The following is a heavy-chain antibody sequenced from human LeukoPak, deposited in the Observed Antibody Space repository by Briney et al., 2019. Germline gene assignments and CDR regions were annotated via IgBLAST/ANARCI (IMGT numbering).Heavy chain of an antibody. V-gene: IGHV4-34*01. Sequence: SETLSLTCAVYGGSFSGYYWSWIRQPPGRGLEWIGEINHSGSTNYNPSLKSRVTISVDTSKNQFSLKLSSVTAADTAAYYCAKRGYYDSSGYYSYYFDYWGQGTLVTVSS. CDR3: AKRGYYDSSGYYSYYFDY. CDR1: GGSFSGYY. D-gene: IGHD3-22*01. CDR2: INHSGST. J-gene: IGHJ4*02.